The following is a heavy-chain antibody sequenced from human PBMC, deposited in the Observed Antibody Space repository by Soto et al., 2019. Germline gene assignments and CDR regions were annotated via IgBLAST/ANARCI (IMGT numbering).Heavy chain of an antibody. CDR3: ARGSDDYIWGSYRPLFDY. V-gene: IGHV1-8*01. D-gene: IGHD3-16*02. CDR2: MNPNSGNT. J-gene: IGHJ4*02. Sequence: QVQLVQSGAEVKKPGASVKVSCKASGYTFTSYDINWVRQATGQGLEWMGWMNPNSGNTGYAQKFQGRVTMTRNTSISTAYMELRSLRSEDTAVYYCARGSDDYIWGSYRPLFDYWGQGTLVTVSS. CDR1: GYTFTSYD.